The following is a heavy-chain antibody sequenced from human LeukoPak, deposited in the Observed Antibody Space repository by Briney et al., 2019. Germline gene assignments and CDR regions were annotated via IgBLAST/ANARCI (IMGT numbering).Heavy chain of an antibody. CDR3: ARHGPAHYYYYYYMDV. J-gene: IGHJ6*03. V-gene: IGHV4-39*01. CDR2: INHSGST. Sequence: SETLSLTCTVSGGSISSSSYYWGWIRQPPGKGLEWIGEINHSGSTNYNPSLKSRVTISVDTSKNQFSLKLSSVTAADTAVYYCARHGPAHYYYYYYMDVWGKGTTVTISS. CDR1: GGSISSSSYY.